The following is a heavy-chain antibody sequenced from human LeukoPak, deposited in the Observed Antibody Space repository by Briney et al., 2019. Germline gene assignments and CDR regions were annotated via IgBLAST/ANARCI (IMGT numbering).Heavy chain of an antibody. J-gene: IGHJ4*01. CDR1: GFTFSNSA. CDR3: AKGIYSSGWSYFDY. D-gene: IGHD6-19*01. V-gene: IGHV3-23*01. Sequence: PGGSLRLSCAASGFTFSNSAMSWVRQAPGKGLEWVSTLSGSGITTYYADSVKGRFTISRDNSKNTLYLQMNSLRAEVTAVYYCAKGIYSSGWSYFDYWGHGTLVTVSS. CDR2: LSGSGITT.